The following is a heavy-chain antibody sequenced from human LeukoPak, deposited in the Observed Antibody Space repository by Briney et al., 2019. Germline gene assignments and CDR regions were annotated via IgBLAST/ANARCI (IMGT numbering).Heavy chain of an antibody. V-gene: IGHV1-18*01. J-gene: IGHJ4*02. CDR3: ARDLASTYYDFWSGSSYFDY. Sequence: GASVKVSCKASGYTFTSYGISWVRQAPGQGLEWMGWISAYNGNTNYAQKLQGRVTMTTDISTSTAYMELRSLRSDDTAVYYCARDLASTYYDFWSGSSYFDYWGQGTLVTVSS. D-gene: IGHD3-3*01. CDR2: ISAYNGNT. CDR1: GYTFTSYG.